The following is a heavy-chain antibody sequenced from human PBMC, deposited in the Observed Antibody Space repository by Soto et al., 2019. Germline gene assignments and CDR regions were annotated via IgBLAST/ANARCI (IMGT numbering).Heavy chain of an antibody. CDR1: GYTLTELS. CDR2: FDPEDGET. CDR3: ATDYYDSSGYYSRDRAFDI. V-gene: IGHV1-24*01. Sequence: ASVKVSCKVSGYTLTELSMHWVRQAPGKGLEWMGGFDPEDGETIYAQKFQGRVTMTEDTSTDTAYMELSSLRSEDTAVYCCATDYYDSSGYYSRDRAFDIWGQGTMVTVSS. D-gene: IGHD3-22*01. J-gene: IGHJ3*02.